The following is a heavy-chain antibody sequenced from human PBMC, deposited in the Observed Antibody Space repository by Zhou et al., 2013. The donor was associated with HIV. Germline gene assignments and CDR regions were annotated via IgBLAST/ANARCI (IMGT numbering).Heavy chain of an antibody. CDR3: ARMRRGSSPGGAFDI. CDR2: IIPMFGTT. V-gene: IGHV1-69*05. J-gene: IGHJ3*02. Sequence: QVQLVQSGAEVKSPGSSVKVSCKASGGTFSIFAISWVRQAPGQGLEWMGRIIPMFGTTNYAQKFQDRVTITTDESTSTAFMELGSLRSDDTAVYYCARMRRGSSPGGAFDIWGHGTMVTVAS. D-gene: IGHD1-26*01. CDR1: GGTFSIFA.